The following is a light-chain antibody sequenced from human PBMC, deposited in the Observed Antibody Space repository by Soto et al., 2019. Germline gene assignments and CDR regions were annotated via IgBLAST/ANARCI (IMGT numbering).Light chain of an antibody. CDR3: CSYASSGTYV. V-gene: IGLV2-23*01. Sequence: QSVLTQPASLSGSPGQSITISCTGTSSVVGSYNLVSWYQQHPGKAPKLMIYEGSKRPSGISSRFSGSKSGNTASLTISGLQAEDEADFYCCSYASSGTYVFGTGTKVTVL. CDR1: SSVVGSYNL. CDR2: EGS. J-gene: IGLJ1*01.